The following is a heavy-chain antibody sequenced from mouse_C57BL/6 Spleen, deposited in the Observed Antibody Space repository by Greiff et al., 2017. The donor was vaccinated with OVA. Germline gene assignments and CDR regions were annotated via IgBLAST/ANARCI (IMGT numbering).Heavy chain of an antibody. Sequence: EVQGVESGEGLVKPGGSLKLSCAASGFTFSSYAMSWVRQTPEKRLEWVAYISSGGDYIYYADTVTGRFTISRDNARNTLYLQMSSLKSEDTAMYYCTRGYGNYAMDYWGQGTSVTVSS. V-gene: IGHV5-9-1*02. CDR2: ISSGGDYI. D-gene: IGHD2-1*01. J-gene: IGHJ4*01. CDR1: GFTFSSYA. CDR3: TRGYGNYAMDY.